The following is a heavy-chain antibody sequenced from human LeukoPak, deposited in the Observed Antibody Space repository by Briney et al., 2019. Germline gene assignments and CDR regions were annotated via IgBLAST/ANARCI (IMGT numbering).Heavy chain of an antibody. Sequence: TGGSLRLSCAASGFTFSSYSMNWVRQAPGKGLEWVSSISSSSSYIYYADSVKGRFTISRDNAKNSLYLQMNSLRAEDTAVYYCARDRGATVTTPALDFDYWGQGTLVTVSS. V-gene: IGHV3-21*01. D-gene: IGHD4-17*01. CDR2: ISSSSSYI. CDR3: ARDRGATVTTPALDFDY. J-gene: IGHJ4*02. CDR1: GFTFSSYS.